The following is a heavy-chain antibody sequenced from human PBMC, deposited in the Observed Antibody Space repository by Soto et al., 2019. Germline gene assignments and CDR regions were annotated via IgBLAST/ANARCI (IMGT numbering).Heavy chain of an antibody. D-gene: IGHD1-26*01. CDR2: ISVIGGST. CDR1: GFTFSSYW. Sequence: PGGSLRLSCAASGFTFSSYWMHWVRQAPGKGLMWVSRISVIGGSTYYADSVKGRFTISRDNSKSTLYLQMNSLRAEDTGVYYCAKSLGPEVGLYFYYYMDVWGKGTTVTVSS. CDR3: AKSLGPEVGLYFYYYMDV. J-gene: IGHJ6*03. V-gene: IGHV3-23*01.